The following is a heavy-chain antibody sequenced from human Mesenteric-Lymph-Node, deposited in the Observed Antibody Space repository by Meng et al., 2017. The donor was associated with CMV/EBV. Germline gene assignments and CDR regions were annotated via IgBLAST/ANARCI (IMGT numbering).Heavy chain of an antibody. Sequence: ETLSLTCTVSGFTFSNVWMSWVRQAPGKGLEWVGRIKSKNDGGTTDYAAPVKGRFTISTDDSQTTLYLQMNSLKTEDTAVYYCTTDEATFGVIIDYGMDVWGQGTTVTVSS. CDR1: GFTFSNVW. V-gene: IGHV3-15*01. CDR2: IKSKNDGGTT. CDR3: TTDEATFGVIIDYGMDV. J-gene: IGHJ6*02. D-gene: IGHD3-3*01.